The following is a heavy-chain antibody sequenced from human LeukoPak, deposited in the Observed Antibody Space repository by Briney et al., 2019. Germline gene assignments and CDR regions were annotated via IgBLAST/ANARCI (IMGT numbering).Heavy chain of an antibody. D-gene: IGHD6-19*01. J-gene: IGHJ4*02. CDR2: ISYDGSNK. CDR1: GFTFISYA. CDR3: ARVSGGWYGDY. V-gene: IGHV3-30*04. Sequence: PGGSLRLSCAASGFTFISYAMHWVRQAPGKGLEWVAVISYDGSNKYYADSVKGRFTISRDNSKNTLYLQMNSLRAEDTAVYYCARVSGGWYGDYWGQGTLVTVSS.